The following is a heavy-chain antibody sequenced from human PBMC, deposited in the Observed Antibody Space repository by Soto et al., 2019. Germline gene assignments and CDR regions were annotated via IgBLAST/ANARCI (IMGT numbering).Heavy chain of an antibody. J-gene: IGHJ4*02. CDR2: IWYDGSNK. CDR3: ARAVDYYGSGSHSFDY. D-gene: IGHD3-10*01. V-gene: IGHV3-33*01. CDR1: GFTFSSYG. Sequence: GGSLRLSCAASGFTFSSYGMHWVRQAPGKGLEWVAVIWYDGSNKYYADSVKGRFTISRDNSKNKLYLQMNSLRTEDTAVYYFARAVDYYGSGSHSFDYWGQGTLVTVSS.